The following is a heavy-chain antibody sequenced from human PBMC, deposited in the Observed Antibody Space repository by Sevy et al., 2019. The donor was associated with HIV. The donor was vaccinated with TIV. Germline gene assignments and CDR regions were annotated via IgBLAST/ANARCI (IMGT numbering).Heavy chain of an antibody. CDR1: GFIFSNYE. J-gene: IGHJ4*02. V-gene: IGHV3-48*03. CDR2: ISPSGHAI. D-gene: IGHD5-12*01. CDR3: ARDDVEMATKTGDY. Sequence: GGSLRLSCKASGFIFSNYEMNWVRQAPGKGLEWVSYISPSGHAIYYADSVKGRFTVSRDNAKNTLYLQMNSLRAEDTAVYYCARDDVEMATKTGDYWGQGTLVTVSS.